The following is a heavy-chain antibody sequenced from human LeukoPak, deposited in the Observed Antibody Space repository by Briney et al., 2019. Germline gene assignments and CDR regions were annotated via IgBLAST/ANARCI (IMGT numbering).Heavy chain of an antibody. Sequence: GGSLRLSCAASGFTFSSYEMNWVRQAPGKGLEWVSYISSSGSTIYYADSVKGRFTISRDNAKNSLYLQMNSLRAEDTAVYYCARGQDIVATTSYGGINWFDPWGQGTLVTVSS. J-gene: IGHJ5*02. CDR3: ARGQDIVATTSYGGINWFDP. V-gene: IGHV3-48*03. CDR1: GFTFSSYE. D-gene: IGHD5-12*01. CDR2: ISSSGSTI.